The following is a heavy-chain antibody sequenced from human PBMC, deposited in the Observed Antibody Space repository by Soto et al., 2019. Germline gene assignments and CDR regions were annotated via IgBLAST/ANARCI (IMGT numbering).Heavy chain of an antibody. V-gene: IGHV3-21*01. J-gene: IGHJ5*02. D-gene: IGHD4-4*01. CDR3: ARDLGPDYSNYRKVSINWFDP. CDR1: GFTFSSYS. Sequence: PGGSLRLSCAASGFTFSSYSMNWVRQAPGKGLEWVSSISSSSSYIYYADSVKGRFTISRDNAKNSLYLQMNSLRAEDTAVYYCARDLGPDYSNYRKVSINWFDPWGQGTLVTVSS. CDR2: ISSSSSYI.